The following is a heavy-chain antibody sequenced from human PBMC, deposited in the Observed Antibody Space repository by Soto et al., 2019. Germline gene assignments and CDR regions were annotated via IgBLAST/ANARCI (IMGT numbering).Heavy chain of an antibody. J-gene: IGHJ4*02. CDR3: ARIKGTYSSSWYEDY. V-gene: IGHV4-28*01. CDR2: ISTSGST. CDR1: GYSISSSNW. Sequence: SETLSLTCAVSGYSISSSNWWGWIRQPPGKGLEWIGYISTSGSTYYNPSLRSRVTMSVDTSKNQLSLKLSSVTAVDTAVYYCARIKGTYSSSWYEDYWGQGTLVTVSS. D-gene: IGHD6-13*01.